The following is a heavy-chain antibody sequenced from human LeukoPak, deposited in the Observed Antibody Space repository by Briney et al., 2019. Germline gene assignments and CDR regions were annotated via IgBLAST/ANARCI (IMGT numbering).Heavy chain of an antibody. Sequence: GASVTVSCKASGYTFTGYYIHWVRQAPGQGLEWMGWIYPYSGDTNYAQNFQGRVTMTGDTSISTAYMELSSLKSDDTAVYYCARDRNSGSSLDIWGQGTMLTVSS. CDR1: GYTFTGYY. V-gene: IGHV1-2*02. J-gene: IGHJ3*02. CDR3: ARDRNSGSSLDI. D-gene: IGHD6-6*01. CDR2: IYPYSGDT.